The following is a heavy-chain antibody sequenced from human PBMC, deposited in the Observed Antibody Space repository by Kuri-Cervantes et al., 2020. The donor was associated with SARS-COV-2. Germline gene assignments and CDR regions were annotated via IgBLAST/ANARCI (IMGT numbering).Heavy chain of an antibody. CDR3: ARDNYDFWSGASLPGY. CDR2: ISQSGNT. CDR1: GGSISSGNFY. D-gene: IGHD3-3*01. Sequence: LRLSCAVSGGSISSGNFYWSWIRQPPGKGLEWIGYISQSGNTYYNPSLKSRVTISVDRSKNQFSLKLSSVTAADTAVYYCARDNYDFWSGASLPGYWGQGTLVTVSS. J-gene: IGHJ4*02. V-gene: IGHV4-30-2*01.